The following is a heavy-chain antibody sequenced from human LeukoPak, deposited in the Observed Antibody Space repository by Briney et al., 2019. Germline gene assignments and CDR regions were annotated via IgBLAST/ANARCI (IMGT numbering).Heavy chain of an antibody. J-gene: IGHJ6*02. CDR2: ISYDGSNK. CDR3: ARDYCSSTSCYGMDV. Sequence: PGGSLRLSCAASGFTFSSYAMHWVRQAPDKGLEWVAVISYDGSNKYYADSVKGRFTISRDNSKNTLYLQMNSLRAEDTAVYYCARDYCSSTSCYGMDVWGQGTTVTVSS. CDR1: GFTFSSYA. V-gene: IGHV3-30*04. D-gene: IGHD2-2*01.